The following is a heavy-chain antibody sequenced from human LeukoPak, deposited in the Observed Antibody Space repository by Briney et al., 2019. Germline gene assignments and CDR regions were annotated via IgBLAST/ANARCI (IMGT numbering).Heavy chain of an antibody. J-gene: IGHJ4*02. CDR2: IYPRDGST. Sequence: GASVKASCKASGYTFTSNYRHWVRQAPGQGLEWMGMIYPRDGSTSYAQKFQGRVTVTRDTSTSTVHMELSGLRSEGTAVYYCARDQEGFDYWGRGTLVTVSS. CDR3: ARDQEGFDY. V-gene: IGHV1-46*01. CDR1: GYTFTSNY.